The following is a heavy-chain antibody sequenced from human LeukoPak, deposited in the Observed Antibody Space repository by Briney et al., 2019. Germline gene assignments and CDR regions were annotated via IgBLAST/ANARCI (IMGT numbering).Heavy chain of an antibody. CDR2: ISGSGGST. V-gene: IGHV3-23*01. D-gene: IGHD2-2*01. CDR1: GFTFSSYA. J-gene: IGHJ4*02. CDR3: AKVVAMAQDYFDY. Sequence: PGGSLRLSCAASGFTFSSYAMSWLRQAPGKGLDWVSAISGSGGSTYYADSVKGRFTISRDNSKNTLYLQMNRLRAEDTAVYYCAKVVAMAQDYFDYWGQGTLVTVSS.